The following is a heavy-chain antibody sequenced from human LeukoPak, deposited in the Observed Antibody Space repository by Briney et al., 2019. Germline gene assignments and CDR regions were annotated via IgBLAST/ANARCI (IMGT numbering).Heavy chain of an antibody. CDR1: GFIFSHFG. Sequence: QPGRSLRLSCATSGFIFSHFGMHWVRQAPGKGLEWVAAISGSGGSTYYADSVKGRFTISRDNSKNTLYLQMNSLRAEDTAVYYCAINGAYCGGDCYPSLYFQHWGQGTLVTVSS. CDR2: ISGSGGST. D-gene: IGHD2-21*02. V-gene: IGHV3-23*01. J-gene: IGHJ1*01. CDR3: AINGAYCGGDCYPSLYFQH.